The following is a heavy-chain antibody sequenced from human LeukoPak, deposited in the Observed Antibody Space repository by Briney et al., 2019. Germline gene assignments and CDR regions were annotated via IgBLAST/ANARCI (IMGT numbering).Heavy chain of an antibody. V-gene: IGHV4-39*07. D-gene: IGHD6-13*01. CDR1: GGSITTSSYY. Sequence: KPSETLSLTCSVSGGSITTSSYYWGWIRQPPEKGLEWIGSIYYTGGTYYSPSLKSRVTISVDTSKNQFSLKLTSVTAAGTAVYYCAREPSSSWYPGTFDYWGQGNLVTVSS. CDR2: IYYTGGT. J-gene: IGHJ4*02. CDR3: AREPSSSWYPGTFDY.